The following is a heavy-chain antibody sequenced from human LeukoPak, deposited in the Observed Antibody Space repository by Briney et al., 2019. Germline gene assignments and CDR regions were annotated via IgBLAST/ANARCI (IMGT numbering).Heavy chain of an antibody. CDR1: GFTFSSYW. CDR2: IKQDGSEK. D-gene: IGHD3-22*01. J-gene: IGHJ3*02. Sequence: GGSLRLPCAASGFTFSSYWMSWVRQAPEKGLEWVANIKQDGSEKYYVDSVKGRFTISRDNAKNSLYLQMNSLRAEDTAVYYCAIDGSSGYLDAFDIWGQGTMVTVSS. V-gene: IGHV3-7*03. CDR3: AIDGSSGYLDAFDI.